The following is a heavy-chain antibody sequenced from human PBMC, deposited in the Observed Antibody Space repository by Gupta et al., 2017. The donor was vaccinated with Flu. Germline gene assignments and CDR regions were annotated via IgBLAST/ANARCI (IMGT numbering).Heavy chain of an antibody. J-gene: IGHJ6*02. CDR1: GGTFNHYA. V-gene: IGHV1-69*06. Sequence: QVQLVQSGAEVKKPGSSVKVSCEASGGTFNHYAISWVRQAPGQGLEWLGGIIPIFGATNYPQKFQGRVTITADKYTTTAHMELSSLRPEDTALYYCVRGNLGVISATPGDPGDYFYGLDVWGQGTAVLVSS. CDR3: VRGNLGVISATPGDPGDYFYGLDV. CDR2: IIPIFGAT. D-gene: IGHD2-15*01.